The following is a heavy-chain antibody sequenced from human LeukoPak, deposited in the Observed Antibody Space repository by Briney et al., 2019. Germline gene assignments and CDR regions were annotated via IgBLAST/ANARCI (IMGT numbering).Heavy chain of an antibody. Sequence: ASVKVSCKASGGTFTTYIISWVRQAPGQGLEWMGGIIPIFGTANYAQNFQGRVTITTDESTSTAYMELSSLRSEDTAVYYCASGGLRRTWAGSSFDLWGRGTLVTVSS. CDR1: GGTFTTYI. CDR3: ASGGLRRTWAGSSFDL. V-gene: IGHV1-69*05. J-gene: IGHJ2*01. D-gene: IGHD4-23*01. CDR2: IIPIFGTA.